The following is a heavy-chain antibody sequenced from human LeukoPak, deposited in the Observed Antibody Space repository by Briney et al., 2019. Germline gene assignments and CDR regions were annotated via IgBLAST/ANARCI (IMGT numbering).Heavy chain of an antibody. CDR3: ARRRPYCYERSCYPPSDGFDI. J-gene: IGHJ3*02. D-gene: IGHD3-22*01. V-gene: IGHV3-74*01. CDR1: GFTFSSYW. CDR2: INSDGSST. Sequence: GGSLRLSCAASGFTFSSYWMHWVRQAPGKGLVWVSRINSDGSSTSYADSVKGRFTISRDNAKNSLYLQMNSLRAEDTAVYYCARRRPYCYERSCYPPSDGFDIWGQGTMVTVSS.